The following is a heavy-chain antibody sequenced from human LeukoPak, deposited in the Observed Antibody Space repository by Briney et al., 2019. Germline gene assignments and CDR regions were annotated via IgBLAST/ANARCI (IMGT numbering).Heavy chain of an antibody. D-gene: IGHD4-17*01. J-gene: IGHJ4*02. V-gene: IGHV3-48*02. CDR1: GFTFSSYS. CDR3: ARDLVDGEDY. CDR2: ITASGTAM. Sequence: GGSLRLSCAASGFTFSSYSMNWVRQAPGKGLEWVSHITASGTAMFYADSVKGRFTISRDSAKNSLYLQMNSLRDEDTAVYYCARDLVDGEDYWGQGTLVTVSS.